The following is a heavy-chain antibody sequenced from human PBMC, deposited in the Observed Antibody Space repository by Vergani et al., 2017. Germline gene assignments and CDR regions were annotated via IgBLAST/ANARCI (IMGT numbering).Heavy chain of an antibody. CDR2: ISGSGGGT. V-gene: IGHV3-23*01. CDR3: AKKGGDGDLFDY. D-gene: IGHD4-17*01. Sequence: EVQLLESGGGLVQPGGSLRLSCAASGFTFSSYAMSWVRQAPGKGLEWVSGISGSGGGTYYADSVKGRFTISRDNSKNTLYLQMNSLRAEDTAVYYCAKKGGDGDLFDYWGQGTLVTVSS. CDR1: GFTFSSYA. J-gene: IGHJ4*02.